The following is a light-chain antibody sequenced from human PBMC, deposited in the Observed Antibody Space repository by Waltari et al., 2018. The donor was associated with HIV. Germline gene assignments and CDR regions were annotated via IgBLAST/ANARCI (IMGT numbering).Light chain of an antibody. CDR1: RRDVGGYNY. CDR2: DVS. CDR3: NSYTTSSTLHVV. V-gene: IGLV2-14*03. Sequence: QSALTQPASVSGSPGQSITISCTGTRRDVGGYNYVPWYQHHPGKAPKLMIYDVSNRPSGVSNRFSGSKSGNTASLTISGLQAEDEADYYCNSYTTSSTLHVVFGGGTKLTVL. J-gene: IGLJ2*01.